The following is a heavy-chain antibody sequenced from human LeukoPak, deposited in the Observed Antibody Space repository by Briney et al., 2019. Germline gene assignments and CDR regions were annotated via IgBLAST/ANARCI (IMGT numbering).Heavy chain of an antibody. CDR1: GFTFADNA. CDR3: AKDTSESSGWYGFDY. V-gene: IGHV3-9*01. CDR2: VTWNSGNI. Sequence: GRSLRLSCAASGFTFADNAMHWVRQAPGKGLEWVSGVTWNSGNIGYADSVKGRFTISRDNAKNSLYLQMNSLRAEDTALYYCAKDTSESSGWYGFDYWGQGTLVTVSS. J-gene: IGHJ4*02. D-gene: IGHD6-19*01.